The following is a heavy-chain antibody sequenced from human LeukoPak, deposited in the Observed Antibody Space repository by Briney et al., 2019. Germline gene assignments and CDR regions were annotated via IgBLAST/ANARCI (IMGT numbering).Heavy chain of an antibody. CDR1: GFTXXXXX. V-gene: IGHV3-53*01. CDR3: AGRRSSGWYAY. CDR2: IYDSGTT. Sequence: GGSXRLSCAASGFTXXXXXMSWXXQAPGXXXDWFSVIYDSGTTYYADSVKGRFLIFRDTSKNTVDLQMNSLRVEDTAVYYCAGRRSSGWYAYWGQGTLVTVSS. J-gene: IGHJ4*02. D-gene: IGHD6-19*01.